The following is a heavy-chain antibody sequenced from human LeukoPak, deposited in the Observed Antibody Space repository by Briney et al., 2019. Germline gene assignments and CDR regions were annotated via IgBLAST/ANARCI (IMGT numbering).Heavy chain of an antibody. J-gene: IGHJ4*02. V-gene: IGHV1-18*01. CDR1: GYTFTNYG. D-gene: IGHD3-10*01. CDR2: ISAYNGNT. CDR3: ARDGGYNELPY. Sequence: ASVKVSCKASGYTFTNYGISWVRQAPGQGLECMGWISAYNGNTNYAQKFQGRVTMTRDTSISTAYMELSRLRSDDTAVYYCARDGGYNELPYWGQGTLVTVSS.